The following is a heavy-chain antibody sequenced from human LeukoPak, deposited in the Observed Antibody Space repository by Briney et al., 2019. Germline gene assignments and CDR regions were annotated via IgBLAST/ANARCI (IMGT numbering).Heavy chain of an antibody. D-gene: IGHD2-2*01. Sequence: ASVKVSCKVSGYTLTELSMHWVRQAPGKGLEWMGGFDPEHGETIYAQKFQGRVTMTEDTSTDTAYMELSSLRSEDTAVYYCATDLACSSTSCYLTNYWGQGTLVTVSS. CDR1: GYTLTELS. CDR2: FDPEHGET. J-gene: IGHJ4*02. V-gene: IGHV1-24*01. CDR3: ATDLACSSTSCYLTNY.